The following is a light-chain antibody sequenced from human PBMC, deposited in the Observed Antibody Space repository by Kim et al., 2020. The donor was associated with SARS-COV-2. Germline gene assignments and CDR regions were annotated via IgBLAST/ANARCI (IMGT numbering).Light chain of an antibody. J-gene: IGLJ2*01. CDR2: INH. V-gene: IGLV1-44*01. CDR3: AAWDDRMNGLV. CDR1: SSNSGSNT. Sequence: GQSVTIACSGSSSNSGSNTVHCYKHLPGSAPKLLMYINHQRPSGVPDRFSGSKSGTSASLAISGLQSEDEADYYCAAWDDRMNGLVFGGGTQLTVL.